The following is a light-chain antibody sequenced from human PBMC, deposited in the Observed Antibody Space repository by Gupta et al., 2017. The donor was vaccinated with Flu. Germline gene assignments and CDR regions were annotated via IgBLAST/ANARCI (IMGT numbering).Light chain of an antibody. CDR1: SGSVSITNY. CDR2: STN. J-gene: IGLJ3*02. CDR3: VLYMGSGIGM. V-gene: IGLV8-61*01. Sequence: QTVVTQEPSFSVSPGGTVTLTCGLSSGSVSITNYPSWCRQTPGQPPRTLISSTNTRSSGVPDRCSGSILGNKATTTTTGAQADDEADDYCVLYMGSGIGMFGGGTKLTVL.